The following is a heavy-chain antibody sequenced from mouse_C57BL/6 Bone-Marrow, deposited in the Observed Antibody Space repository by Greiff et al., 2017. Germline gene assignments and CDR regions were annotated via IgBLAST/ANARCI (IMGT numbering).Heavy chain of an antibody. D-gene: IGHD2-4*01. Sequence: QVQLQQPGAELVRPGSSVKLSCKASGYTFTSYWMDWVKQRPGQGLEWIGNIYPSDSETHYNQKFKDKATLTVDKSSSTAYMQLSSLTSEDSAVYYCARDDYGGTWFAYWGQGTLVTVSA. V-gene: IGHV1-61*01. CDR1: GYTFTSYW. J-gene: IGHJ3*01. CDR2: IYPSDSET. CDR3: ARDDYGGTWFAY.